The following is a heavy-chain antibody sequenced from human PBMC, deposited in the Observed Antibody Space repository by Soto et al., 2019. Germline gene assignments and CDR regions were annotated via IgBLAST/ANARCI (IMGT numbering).Heavy chain of an antibody. CDR2: ISYDGSNK. D-gene: IGHD3-22*01. CDR1: GFTFSSYA. CDR3: SSDKIDRSPDAFDI. Sequence: GGSLRLSCAASGFTFSSYAMHWVRQAPGKGQEWVAVISYDGSNKYYADSVKGRFNISRDTSKNTLYLQMNSLRAEDSAVYYCSSDKIDRSPDAFDIWGQGTMVTVSS. V-gene: IGHV3-30-3*01. J-gene: IGHJ3*02.